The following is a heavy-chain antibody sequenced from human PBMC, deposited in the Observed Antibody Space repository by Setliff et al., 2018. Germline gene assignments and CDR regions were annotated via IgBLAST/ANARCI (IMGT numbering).Heavy chain of an antibody. CDR1: GFTFSSYW. Sequence: GGSLRLSCAASGFTFSSYWMSWVRQAPGRGLEWVANIKQDGSEKYYVDSVKGRFTISRDNAKNSLYLQMNSLRAEDTAVYYCASAGHSGSWFPFDAFHIWGQGTMVTVSS. CDR3: ASAGHSGSWFPFDAFHI. D-gene: IGHD6-13*01. V-gene: IGHV3-7*01. J-gene: IGHJ3*02. CDR2: IKQDGSEK.